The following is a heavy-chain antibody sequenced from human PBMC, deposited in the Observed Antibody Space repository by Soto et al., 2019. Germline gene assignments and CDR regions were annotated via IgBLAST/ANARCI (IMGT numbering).Heavy chain of an antibody. V-gene: IGHV1-3*01. Sequence: ASVKVSCKASGYTFTSYAMHWVRQAPGQRLEWMGWINAGNGNTKYSQKFQGRVTITRDTSASTAYMELSSLRSEDTAVYYCARDGTMITKLPFDYWGQGTMVTVYS. J-gene: IGHJ4*02. CDR1: GYTFTSYA. CDR2: INAGNGNT. CDR3: ARDGTMITKLPFDY. D-gene: IGHD3-16*01.